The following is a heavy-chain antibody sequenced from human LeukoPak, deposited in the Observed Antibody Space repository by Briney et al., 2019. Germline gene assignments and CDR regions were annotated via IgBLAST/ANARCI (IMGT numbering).Heavy chain of an antibody. CDR2: ISYDGVNT. Sequence: GGSLRLSCIASGFTFRRSAMYWVRQALGKGLERVAVISYDGVNTYYADSVKGRFTSSRDNSKNTVFLQMSSLRHEDTAVYFCARYLGLAVASSWGGLGDWGHGILVT. J-gene: IGHJ4*01. CDR1: GFTFRRSA. CDR3: ARYLGLAVASSWGGLGD. V-gene: IGHV3-30*04. D-gene: IGHD6-19*01.